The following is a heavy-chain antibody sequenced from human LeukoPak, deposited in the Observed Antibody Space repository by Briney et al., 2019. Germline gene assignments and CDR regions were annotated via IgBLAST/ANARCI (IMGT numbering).Heavy chain of an antibody. V-gene: IGHV3-7*01. D-gene: IGHD3-10*01. CDR1: GFTFSSYG. CDR3: ARDSSITNSPGG. J-gene: IGHJ4*02. CDR2: IKQDGSEK. Sequence: GGSLRLSCAASGFTFSSYGMHWVRQAPGKGLEWVANIKQDGSEKYYVDSVKGRFTISRDNAKNSLYLQMNSLRAEDTAVYYCARDSSITNSPGGWGQGTLVTVSS.